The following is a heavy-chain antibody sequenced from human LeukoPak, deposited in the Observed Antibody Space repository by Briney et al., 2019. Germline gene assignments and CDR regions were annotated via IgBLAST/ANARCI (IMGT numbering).Heavy chain of an antibody. V-gene: IGHV4-61*05. CDR1: GGSISSSSYY. Sequence: PSETLSLTCTVSGGSISSSSYYWGWIRQPPGKGLEWIGRIYTSGSTNYNPSLKSRVTMSVDTSKNQFSLKLSSVTAADTAVYYCARGPRLDYWGQGTLVTVSS. J-gene: IGHJ4*02. CDR2: IYTSGST. CDR3: ARGPRLDY.